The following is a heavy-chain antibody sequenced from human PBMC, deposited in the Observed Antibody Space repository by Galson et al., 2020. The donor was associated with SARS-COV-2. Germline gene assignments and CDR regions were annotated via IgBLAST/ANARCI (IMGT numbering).Heavy chain of an antibody. D-gene: IGHD4-17*01. CDR3: ARMTTTTYFCDY. Sequence: SETLSLTCAVYGGSFSAYYWTWIRQPPGKGLEWIGEVNQRGSTNYNPSLKSRVTILVDTSKNHFSLNLSSVTAADTAVYYCARMTTTTYFCDYWGQGTLVTVSS. V-gene: IGHV4-34*01. J-gene: IGHJ4*02. CDR2: VNQRGST. CDR1: GGSFSAYY.